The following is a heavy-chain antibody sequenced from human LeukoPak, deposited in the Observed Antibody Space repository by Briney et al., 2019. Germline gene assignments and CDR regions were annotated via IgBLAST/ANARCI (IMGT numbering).Heavy chain of an antibody. CDR1: GGSFSGYY. D-gene: IGHD2-2*01. Sequence: SETLSLTCAVYGGSFSGYYWSWIRQPPGKGLEWIGEINHSGSTNYNPSLKSRVTISVDTSKNQFSLKLSSVTAADTAVYYCARDASYCSSTSCYSDYYYYYGMDVWGQGTTVTVSS. J-gene: IGHJ6*02. CDR2: INHSGST. CDR3: ARDASYCSSTSCYSDYYYYYGMDV. V-gene: IGHV4-34*01.